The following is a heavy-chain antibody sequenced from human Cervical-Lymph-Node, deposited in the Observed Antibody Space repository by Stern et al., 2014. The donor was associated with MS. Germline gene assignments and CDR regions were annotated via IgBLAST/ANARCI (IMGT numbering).Heavy chain of an antibody. Sequence: QLVQSGTEVKTTGASVTVSCQASGYSFTEYPIHWVRQAPGQGLEWVGWINTGDGDTRYSPRLQGRISITRDPSTRTAYLDLSSLRAADTAEYYCATSAFDYWGQGTLVTVS. CDR3: ATSAFDY. CDR1: GYSFTEYP. CDR2: INTGDGDT. V-gene: IGHV1-3*04. J-gene: IGHJ4*02.